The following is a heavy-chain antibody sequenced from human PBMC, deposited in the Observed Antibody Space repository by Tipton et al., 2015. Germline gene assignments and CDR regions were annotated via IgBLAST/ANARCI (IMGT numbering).Heavy chain of an antibody. D-gene: IGHD6-13*01. Sequence: GSLRLSCAASGFTFSSYWMSWVRQAPGKGLEWLSVVYSGGSSDYADSVRGRFIISRDKSKNMIYLEMNSLRAEDTAVYYCASGMGYWGQGTLVTVSS. CDR2: VYSGGSS. CDR3: ASGMGY. CDR1: GFTFSSYW. J-gene: IGHJ4*02. V-gene: IGHV3-53*01.